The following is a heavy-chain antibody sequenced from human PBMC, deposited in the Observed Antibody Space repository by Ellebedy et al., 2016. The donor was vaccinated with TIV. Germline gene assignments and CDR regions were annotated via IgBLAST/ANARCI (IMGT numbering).Heavy chain of an antibody. CDR1: GYRFTNYW. V-gene: IGHV5-51*01. Sequence: KVSCKGSGYRFTNYWIGWVRQMPGKGLEWMGIIYPGDSDTRYSPSFQGQVTISADNSIKTAYLQWSSLKASDTAMYYCARAPPNYDILTGYYNEASDYWGQGTLVTVSS. D-gene: IGHD3-9*01. J-gene: IGHJ4*02. CDR2: IYPGDSDT. CDR3: ARAPPNYDILTGYYNEASDY.